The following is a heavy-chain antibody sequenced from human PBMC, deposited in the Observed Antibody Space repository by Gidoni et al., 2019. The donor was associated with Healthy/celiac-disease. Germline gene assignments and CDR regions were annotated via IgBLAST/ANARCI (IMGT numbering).Heavy chain of an antibody. Sequence: QVQLVQSGAEVKKPGSSVKVSCKASGGTFSSYTISWVRQAPGQGLEWMGRIIPILGIANYAQKFQGRVTITADKSTSTAYMELSSLRSEDTAVYYCAGVELDYYYGMDVWGQGTTVTVSS. CDR1: GGTFSSYT. V-gene: IGHV1-69*02. J-gene: IGHJ6*02. CDR3: AGVELDYYYGMDV. CDR2: IIPILGIA. D-gene: IGHD3-10*01.